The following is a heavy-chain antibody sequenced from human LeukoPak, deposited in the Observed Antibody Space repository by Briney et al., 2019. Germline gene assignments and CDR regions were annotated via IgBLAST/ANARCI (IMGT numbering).Heavy chain of an antibody. CDR2: IYSGGST. CDR3: ARASSHCSSTSCYIGY. CDR1: GFTVSSNY. V-gene: IGHV3-53*01. Sequence: GGSLRLSCAASGFTVSSNYMSWVRQAPGKGLEWVSVIYSGGSTYYADSVKGRFTISRDNSKNTLYLQMNSLRAEDTAVYYYARASSHCSSTSCYIGYWGQGTLVTVSS. J-gene: IGHJ4*02. D-gene: IGHD2-2*01.